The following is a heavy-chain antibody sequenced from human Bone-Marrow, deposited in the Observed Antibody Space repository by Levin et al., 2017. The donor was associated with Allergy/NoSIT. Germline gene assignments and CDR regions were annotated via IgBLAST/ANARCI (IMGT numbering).Heavy chain of an antibody. J-gene: IGHJ4*02. CDR1: GFTFSNYA. CDR3: VKRYCSGGSCYLDY. D-gene: IGHD2-15*01. V-gene: IGHV3-64D*06. Sequence: PGGSLRLSCSASGFTFSNYAMHWVRQAPGKGLEYVSAISSNGGSTYYADSVKGRFTISRDNSKNTLYLQMSSLRAEDTAVYYCVKRYCSGGSCYLDYWGQGTLVTVSS. CDR2: ISSNGGST.